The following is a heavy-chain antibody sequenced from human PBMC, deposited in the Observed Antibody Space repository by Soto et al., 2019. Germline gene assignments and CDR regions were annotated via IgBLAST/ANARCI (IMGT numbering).Heavy chain of an antibody. V-gene: IGHV1-69*13. CDR2: IIPIFGTA. CDR1: GGTFSSYA. Sequence: ASVKVSCKASGGTFSSYAISWVRQAPGQGLEWMGGIIPIFGTANYAQKFQGRVTITADESTSTAYMELSSLRSEDTAVYYCAVADYDILSGYCIALSSDSGTRYNWFDPWGQGTLVTVSS. D-gene: IGHD3-9*01. CDR3: AVADYDILSGYCIALSSDSGTRYNWFDP. J-gene: IGHJ5*02.